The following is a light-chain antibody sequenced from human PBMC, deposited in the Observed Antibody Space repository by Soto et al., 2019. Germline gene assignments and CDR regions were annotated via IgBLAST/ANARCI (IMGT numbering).Light chain of an antibody. CDR3: QKNNSAPLT. Sequence: DMQMTQSPSSLSASVGDRVTITCRASQGINNYLAWYQQNPAKVPHLLIYVAPTLQSGVPSRLSGRGSGTYVTLTISRLQHEDGAYYYRQKNNSAPLTFGGGTKVEIK. V-gene: IGKV1-27*01. J-gene: IGKJ4*01. CDR1: QGINNY. CDR2: VAP.